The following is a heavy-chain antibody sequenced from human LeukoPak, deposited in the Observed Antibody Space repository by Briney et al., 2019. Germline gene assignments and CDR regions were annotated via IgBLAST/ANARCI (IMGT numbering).Heavy chain of an antibody. CDR2: ISTSGGTR. V-gene: IGHV3-48*01. CDR1: GFTFSSYT. CDR3: ARDMAMWRYYYMDV. D-gene: IGHD2-21*01. J-gene: IGHJ6*03. Sequence: GGSLRLSCAASGFTFSSYTMNWVRQAAGKGLERVSYISTSGGTRFYADSVKGRFTISRDNAENSLYLQMNSLRAEDTAVYYCARDMAMWRYYYMDVWGKGTTVTVSS.